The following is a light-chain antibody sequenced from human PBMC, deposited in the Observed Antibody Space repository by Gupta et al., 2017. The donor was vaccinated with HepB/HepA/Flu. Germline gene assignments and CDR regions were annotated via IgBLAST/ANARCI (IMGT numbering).Light chain of an antibody. CDR1: SSNIGSNT. Sequence: QSVLTQPPSPSGTPWQRVTISCSGSSSNIGSNTVNWYQQLPGTAPKLLIYRNNQRPSGVPDRFSGSKSGTSASLAISGLQSEDEADYYCAAWDDSLNGLVFGGGTKLTVL. V-gene: IGLV1-44*01. CDR3: AAWDDSLNGLV. J-gene: IGLJ3*02. CDR2: RNN.